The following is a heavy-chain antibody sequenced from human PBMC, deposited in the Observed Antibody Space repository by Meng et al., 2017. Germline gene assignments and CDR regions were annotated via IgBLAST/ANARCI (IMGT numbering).Heavy chain of an antibody. Sequence: SETLSLTCTVSGGSISSYYWSWIRQPPGKGLEWIGYIYYSGSTNYNPSLKSRVTISVDTSKNQFSLKLSYVTAADTAVYYCARDRGGYSYGFLYYFDYWGQGTLVTVSS. D-gene: IGHD5-18*01. CDR1: GGSISSYY. J-gene: IGHJ4*02. V-gene: IGHV4-59*01. CDR3: ARDRGGYSYGFLYYFDY. CDR2: IYYSGST.